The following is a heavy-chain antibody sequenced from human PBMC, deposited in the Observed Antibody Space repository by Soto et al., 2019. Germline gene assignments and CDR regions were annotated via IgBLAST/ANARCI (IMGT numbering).Heavy chain of an antibody. D-gene: IGHD1-20*01. Sequence: EVQLVESGGGLVQPGGSLKLSCAASGFTFSGSAMHWVRQASGKGLEWVGRIRSKAHSYATSYGASVRGRFTISRDDSKNMGYLQMNSLKTEDTAVYYCNVGELTTSDNIPFDYWGQGTLVTVSS. CDR3: NVGELTTSDNIPFDY. CDR1: GFTFSGSA. CDR2: IRSKAHSYAT. J-gene: IGHJ4*02. V-gene: IGHV3-73*01.